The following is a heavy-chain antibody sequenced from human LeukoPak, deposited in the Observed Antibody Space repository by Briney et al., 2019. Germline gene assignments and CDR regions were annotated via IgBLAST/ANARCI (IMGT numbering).Heavy chain of an antibody. CDR3: ARDRNRDPYYDILTGYSPVGY. CDR1: GFTFSSYA. V-gene: IGHV3-30*04. CDR2: ISYDGSNK. D-gene: IGHD3-9*01. J-gene: IGHJ4*02. Sequence: PGRSLRLSCAASGFTFSSYAMHWVRQAPGKGLEWVAVISYDGSNKYYADSVKGRFTISRDNSKNTLYLQMNSLRAEDTAVYYCARDRNRDPYYDILTGYSPVGYWGQGTLVTVSS.